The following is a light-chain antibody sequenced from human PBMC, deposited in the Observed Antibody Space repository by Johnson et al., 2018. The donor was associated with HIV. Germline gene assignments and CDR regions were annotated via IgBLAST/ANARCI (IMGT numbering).Light chain of an antibody. CDR1: SSNIGNNY. J-gene: IGLJ1*01. CDR3: GTWDSSLSAYV. Sequence: QSVLTQPPSVSAAPGQKVTISCSGSSSNIGNNYVSWYQQLPGAAPKLLIYDNNKRPSGLPDRVSGSKSGPSATLGITGLQTGDEADYYCGTWDSSLSAYVFATGTKVTVL. CDR2: DNN. V-gene: IGLV1-51*01.